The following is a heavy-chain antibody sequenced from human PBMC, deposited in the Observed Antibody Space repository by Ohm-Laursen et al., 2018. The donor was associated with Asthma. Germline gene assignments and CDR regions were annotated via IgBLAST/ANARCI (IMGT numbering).Heavy chain of an antibody. V-gene: IGHV4-59*02. Sequence: TLSLTCGVSGGSVSGSYWSWVRQPPGRELEWIAYMFSSGGANYNPSLKSRVTLSTDTSKNQVSLRLSSVAAADTALYFCARLDWAQSMFDSWGQGTLVTVSS. CDR1: GGSVSGSY. D-gene: IGHD3-9*01. J-gene: IGHJ4*02. CDR2: MFSSGGA. CDR3: ARLDWAQSMFDS.